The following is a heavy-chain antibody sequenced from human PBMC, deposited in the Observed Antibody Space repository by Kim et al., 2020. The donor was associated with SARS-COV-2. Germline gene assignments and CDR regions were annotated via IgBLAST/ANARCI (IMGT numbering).Heavy chain of an antibody. V-gene: IGHV4-30-2*01. Sequence: YYNPSLKSRVTISVDRSKNQFSLKLSSVTAADTAVYYCARAVGAPYYFDYWGQGTLVTVSS. CDR3: ARAVGAPYYFDY. D-gene: IGHD1-26*01. J-gene: IGHJ4*02.